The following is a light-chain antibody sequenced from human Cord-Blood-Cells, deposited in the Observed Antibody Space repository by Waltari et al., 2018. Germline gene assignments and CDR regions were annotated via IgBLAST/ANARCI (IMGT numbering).Light chain of an antibody. J-gene: IGKJ4*01. CDR2: DAS. Sequence: EIVLTQSPATLSLSPGERATLSCRANQSVSSYLAWDQQKPGQAPRRLIYDASNRATGIPARFSASGSGTDVTLTIRRLEPEDFAVYYCQQRSNWPGRTFGGGTKVEIK. CDR3: QQRSNWPGRT. V-gene: IGKV3-11*01. CDR1: QSVSSY.